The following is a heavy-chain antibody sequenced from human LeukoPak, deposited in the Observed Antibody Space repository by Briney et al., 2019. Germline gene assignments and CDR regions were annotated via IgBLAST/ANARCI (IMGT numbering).Heavy chain of an antibody. Sequence: SETLSLTCTVSGGSISTNTYYWAWIRQPPGKGLEWIGDISYSGTTYYSPSLKSRVTTPVDTSKNQFSLKSNSVTATDTAVYYCARRGGSGRAFDIWGQGTMVTVSS. V-gene: IGHV4-39*01. D-gene: IGHD1-26*01. CDR2: ISYSGTT. J-gene: IGHJ3*02. CDR1: GGSISTNTYY. CDR3: ARRGGSGRAFDI.